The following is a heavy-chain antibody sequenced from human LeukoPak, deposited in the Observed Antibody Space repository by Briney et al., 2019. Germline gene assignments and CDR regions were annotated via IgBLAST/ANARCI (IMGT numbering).Heavy chain of an antibody. CDR1: GFSFSEFF. CDR2: VRHKFRSYST. CDR3: ARGDSGRGKEYYYGADV. Sequence: GGSLRLSCVASGFSFSEFFMDWVRQAPGKGLEWLGRVRHKFRSYSTEYDASVKGRFTISRDDSQNSVFLQMSSLRTEDTAVYYCARGDSGRGKEYYYGADVWGQGTTVTVSS. D-gene: IGHD2-15*01. V-gene: IGHV3-72*01. J-gene: IGHJ6*02.